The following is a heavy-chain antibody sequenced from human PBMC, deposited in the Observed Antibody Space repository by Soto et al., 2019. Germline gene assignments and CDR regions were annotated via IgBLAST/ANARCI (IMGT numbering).Heavy chain of an antibody. CDR1: GFTFRSSD. CDR3: AKDSTSYDY. J-gene: IGHJ4*02. V-gene: IGHV3-23*01. CDR2: IHSGGTT. Sequence: EVPLLESGGGLVQPGGSLRLSCAASGFTFRSSDMTWVRQAPGKGLEWVSAIHSGGTTYYADSVKGRFTISRDNSQDTVYLQMNSLRTEDTAVYYCAKDSTSYDYWGQGTLVSVSS. D-gene: IGHD6-6*01.